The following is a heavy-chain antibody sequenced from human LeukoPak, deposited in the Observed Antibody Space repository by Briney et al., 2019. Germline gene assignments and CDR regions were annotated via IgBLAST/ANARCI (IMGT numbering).Heavy chain of an antibody. CDR1: KDTFTIYD. D-gene: IGHD1-26*01. J-gene: IGHJ4*02. V-gene: IGHV1-8*01. CDR2: MNPNSGNT. CDR3: ARSTMGARRTYDY. Sequence: GASVKVSCKASKDTFTIYDVNWVRQATGLGLEWMGWMNPNSGNTGYAQKFQGRVTMTTNSSISTAYMELTSLTSEDTAVYYCARSTMGARRTYDYWGQGTLVTVSS.